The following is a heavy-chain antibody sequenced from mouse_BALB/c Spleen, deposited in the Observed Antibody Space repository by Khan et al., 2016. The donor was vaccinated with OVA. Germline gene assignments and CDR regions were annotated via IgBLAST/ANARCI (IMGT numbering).Heavy chain of an antibody. CDR1: GYTFSDYY. D-gene: IGHD1-1*01. V-gene: IGHV1-77*01. J-gene: IGHJ3*01. CDR3: AIQGAYGSRYGWFAY. CDR2: IYPGSGYT. Sequence: QVQLQQPGTELARPGASVKLSCKASGYTFSDYYINWVKQRTGQGLEWIGEIYPGSGYTYYNEKFKAKATLTADKSSSTAYMQLSKLTSEDSAVYFDAIQGAYGSRYGWFAYWGQGTLVTVSA.